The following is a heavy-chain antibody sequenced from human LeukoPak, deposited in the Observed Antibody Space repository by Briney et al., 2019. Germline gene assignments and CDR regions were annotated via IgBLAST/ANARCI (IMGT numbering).Heavy chain of an antibody. CDR3: ATDEGPITMIVSDY. Sequence: ASVKVSCKASGYTFTSYGISWVRQAPGQGLERMGWISAYNGNTNYAQKLQGRVTMTTDTSTGTAYMELRSLRSDDTAVYYCATDEGPITMIVSDYWGQGTLVTVSS. J-gene: IGHJ4*02. D-gene: IGHD3-22*01. CDR2: ISAYNGNT. V-gene: IGHV1-18*01. CDR1: GYTFTSYG.